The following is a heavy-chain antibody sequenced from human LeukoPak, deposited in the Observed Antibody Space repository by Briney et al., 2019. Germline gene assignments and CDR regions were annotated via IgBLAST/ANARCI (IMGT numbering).Heavy chain of an antibody. CDR3: ARVAGWHWFDP. CDR1: GFTFSSYD. J-gene: IGHJ5*02. D-gene: IGHD6-19*01. V-gene: IGHV3-23*01. CDR2: IRPSGDNT. Sequence: GGSLRLSCAASGFTFSSYDMTWVRQAPGRGLEWVSSIRPSGDNTYYGDSVKGRFTISRDNSKNTVYLQMNNMRVDDTAVYYRARVAGWHWFDPWGQGTLVTVSS.